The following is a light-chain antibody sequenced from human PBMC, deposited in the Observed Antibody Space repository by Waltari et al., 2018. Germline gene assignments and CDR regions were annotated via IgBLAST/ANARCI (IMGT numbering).Light chain of an antibody. V-gene: IGKV3-20*01. Sequence: EIVLTQSPGTLSLSPGERATLSCRASQSVSGSNLAWYQQKPGQAPRLLIYGASSRATGIPDRFSGSGSGTDFTLTISRLEPEDFVVYYCQQYSSSSRTFGQGTKVEIK. CDR1: QSVSGSN. CDR2: GAS. CDR3: QQYSSSSRT. J-gene: IGKJ1*01.